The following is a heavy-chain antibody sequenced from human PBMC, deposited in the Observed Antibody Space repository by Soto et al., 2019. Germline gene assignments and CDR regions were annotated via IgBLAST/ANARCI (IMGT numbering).Heavy chain of an antibody. J-gene: IGHJ6*02. Sequence: QVQLVQSGAEVKKPGASVNVSCTASGGAFSDYAFSWVRQAPGQGLEWLGGIMPIFRAPDYAQKFQGRVTITADEFTRTAYMAMNSLRSEDTAVYYCASWLKGPDIGNYYYGMDVWGQGTTVTVS. CDR3: ASWLKGPDIGNYYYGMDV. D-gene: IGHD2-15*01. V-gene: IGHV1-69*12. CDR2: IMPIFRAP. CDR1: GGAFSDYA.